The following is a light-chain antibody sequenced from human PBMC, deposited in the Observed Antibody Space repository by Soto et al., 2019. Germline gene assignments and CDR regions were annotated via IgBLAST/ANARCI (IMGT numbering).Light chain of an antibody. J-gene: IGKJ5*01. Sequence: EIVMTQSPATLSVSPGERATLSCRASQSVSSSYLAWYQQKPGQAPRLLFYSASRRATGIPARFSGSGSGTDFTLTISGLQSDDFAVYYCQQYNNWSFGQGTRLEIK. CDR2: SAS. CDR3: QQYNNWS. V-gene: IGKV3-15*01. CDR1: QSVSSSY.